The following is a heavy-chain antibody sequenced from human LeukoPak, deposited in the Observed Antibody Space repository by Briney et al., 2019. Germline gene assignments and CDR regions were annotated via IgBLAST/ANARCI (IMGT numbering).Heavy chain of an antibody. J-gene: IGHJ4*02. CDR2: IIPIFGTA. Sequence: SVKVSCKASGGTFSSYAISWVRQAPGQGLEWMGGIIPIFGTANYAQKFQGRVTITADESTSTAYMELSSLRSEDTAVYYCARGEDSSSWYPTPTTFDYWGQGTLVTVSS. V-gene: IGHV1-69*13. D-gene: IGHD6-13*01. CDR3: ARGEDSSSWYPTPTTFDY. CDR1: GGTFSSYA.